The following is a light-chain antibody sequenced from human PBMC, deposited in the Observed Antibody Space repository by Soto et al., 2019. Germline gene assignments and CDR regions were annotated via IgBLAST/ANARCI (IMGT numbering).Light chain of an antibody. V-gene: IGKV1-5*03. J-gene: IGKJ1*01. CDR2: KAS. CDR1: QTISSW. Sequence: DIQMTPSPSTLSGSVVDRVTITCRASQTISSWLAWYQQKPGKAPKLLIYKASTLKSGVPSRFSGSGSGTEFTLTISSLQPDDFATDDCQHYNSYSEAFGQGTKVDIK. CDR3: QHYNSYSEA.